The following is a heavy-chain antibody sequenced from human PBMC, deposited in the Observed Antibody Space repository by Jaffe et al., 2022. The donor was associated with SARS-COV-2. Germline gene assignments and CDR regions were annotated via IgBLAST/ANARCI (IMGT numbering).Heavy chain of an antibody. V-gene: IGHV3-23*04. CDR3: AKLEDCSGGSCYLYYYYYYMDV. CDR2: ISGSGGST. D-gene: IGHD2-15*01. J-gene: IGHJ6*03. CDR1: GFTFSSYA. Sequence: EVQLVESGGGLVQPGGSLRLSCAASGFTFSSYAMSWVRQAPGKGLEWVSAISGSGGSTYYADSVKGRFTISRDNSKNTLYLQMNSLRAEDTAVYYCAKLEDCSGGSCYLYYYYYYMDVWGKGTTVTVSS.